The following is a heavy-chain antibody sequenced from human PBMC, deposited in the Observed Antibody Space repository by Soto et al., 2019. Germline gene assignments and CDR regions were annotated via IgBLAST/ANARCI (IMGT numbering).Heavy chain of an antibody. Sequence: PGGSLRISCSASGFTLNIYGMHWVRQAPDKGLEWVALISYDGSNQYYADSVKGRFTISRDNSKNTLFLQMNSLRADDTAVYYCAKDQASGQGSFDSWGQGTLVTVSS. CDR3: AKDQASGQGSFDS. CDR1: GFTLNIYG. V-gene: IGHV3-30*18. CDR2: ISYDGSNQ. J-gene: IGHJ4*02.